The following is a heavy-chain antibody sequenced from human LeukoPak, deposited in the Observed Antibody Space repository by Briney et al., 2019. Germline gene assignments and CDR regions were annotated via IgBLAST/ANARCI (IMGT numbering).Heavy chain of an antibody. CDR2: TYYRSKWSN. CDR3: ARLVGDQVVY. CDR1: GDTVSSNRAA. D-gene: IGHD2-2*01. Sequence: SQTLSLTCAISGDTVSSNRAAWNWIRQSPSRGLEWLGRTYYRSKWSNDYALSVRSRITINPDISKNQFSLQLKFVTSEDTAVYYCARLVGDQVVYWGQGTLVTVSS. V-gene: IGHV6-1*01. J-gene: IGHJ4*02.